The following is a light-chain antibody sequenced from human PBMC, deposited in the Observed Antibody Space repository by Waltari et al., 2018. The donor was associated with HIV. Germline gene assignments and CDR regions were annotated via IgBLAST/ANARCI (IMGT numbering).Light chain of an antibody. J-gene: IGKJ2*03. CDR1: QSVLYSSNNKNY. Sequence: DIVMTQSPDSLAVSLGERANINCKSSQSVLYSSNNKNYLAWYKQKPGQPPKLLIYWASTRESGFPDRFSGSGSGTDFTLTISSLQAEDVAVYYCQQYYSTPHSFGQGTKLEIK. CDR3: QQYYSTPHS. V-gene: IGKV4-1*01. CDR2: WAS.